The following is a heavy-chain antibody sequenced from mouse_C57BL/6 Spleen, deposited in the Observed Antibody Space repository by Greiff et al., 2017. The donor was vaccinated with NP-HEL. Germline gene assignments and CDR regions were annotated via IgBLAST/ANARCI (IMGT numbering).Heavy chain of an antibody. V-gene: IGHV1-59*01. Sequence: VQLQQPGAELVRPGTSVKLSCKASGYTFTSYWMHWVKQRPGQGLEWIGVIDPSDSYTNYNQKFKGKATLTVDTSSSTAYMQLSSLTSEDSAVYYCARSGRLGLFDYWGQGTTLTVSS. J-gene: IGHJ2*01. D-gene: IGHD3-1*01. CDR3: ARSGRLGLFDY. CDR1: GYTFTSYW. CDR2: IDPSDSYT.